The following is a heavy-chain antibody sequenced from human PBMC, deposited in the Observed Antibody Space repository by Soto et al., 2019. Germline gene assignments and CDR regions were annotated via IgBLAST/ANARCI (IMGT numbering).Heavy chain of an antibody. V-gene: IGHV1-69*12. CDR1: GGTFSSYA. D-gene: IGHD6-6*01. CDR2: IIPIFGTA. J-gene: IGHJ6*02. CDR3: ARDGKQLVYYYYYYGMDV. Sequence: QVQLVQSGAAVKKPGSSVKVSCKASGGTFSSYAISWVRQAPGQGLEWMGGIIPIFGTANYAQKFQGRVTITADESTSTAYMELSSLRSEDTAVYYCARDGKQLVYYYYYYGMDVWGQGTTVTVSS.